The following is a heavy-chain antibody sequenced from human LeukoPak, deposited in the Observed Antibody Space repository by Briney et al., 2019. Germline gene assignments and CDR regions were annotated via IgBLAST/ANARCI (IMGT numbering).Heavy chain of an antibody. CDR3: ARATPVSDYYDSSGYYP. V-gene: IGHV3-48*03. CDR1: GFTFSSYE. CDR2: ISSSGSTI. J-gene: IGHJ5*02. D-gene: IGHD3-22*01. Sequence: GGSLRLSCAASGFTFSSYEMNWVRQAPGKGLEWASYISSSGSTIYYADSVKGRFTISRDNAKNSLYLQMNSLRAEDTAVYYCARATPVSDYYDSSGYYPWGQGTLVTVSS.